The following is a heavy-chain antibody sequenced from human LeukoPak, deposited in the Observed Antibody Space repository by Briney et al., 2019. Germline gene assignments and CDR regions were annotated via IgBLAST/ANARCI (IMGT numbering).Heavy chain of an antibody. Sequence: SETLSLTCTVSGGSISSYYWSWIRQPPGKGLEWIGYIYYSGSTNYNPSLKSRVTISVDTSKNQFSLKLSSVTAADTAVYYCARAVRGAWWFDPWGQGTLVTVSS. D-gene: IGHD3-10*01. V-gene: IGHV4-59*01. CDR3: ARAVRGAWWFDP. CDR1: GGSISSYY. J-gene: IGHJ5*02. CDR2: IYYSGST.